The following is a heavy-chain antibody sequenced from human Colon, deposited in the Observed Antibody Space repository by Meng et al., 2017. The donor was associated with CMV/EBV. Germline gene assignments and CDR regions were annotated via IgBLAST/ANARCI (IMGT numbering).Heavy chain of an antibody. Sequence: GESLKISCAASGFTFSAYPIHWVRQAPGKGLEWVAIISHDGAKKYYAESVKGRFTISRDNSKNRLYLQMNSLRVEDTAVYYCAKAGATSLHYYGMDVWGQGTTVTVSS. CDR2: ISHDGAKK. V-gene: IGHV3-30*04. D-gene: IGHD1-26*01. J-gene: IGHJ6*02. CDR1: GFTFSAYP. CDR3: AKAGATSLHYYGMDV.